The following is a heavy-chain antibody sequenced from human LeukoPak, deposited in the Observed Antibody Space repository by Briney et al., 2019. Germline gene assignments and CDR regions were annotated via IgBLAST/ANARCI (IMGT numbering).Heavy chain of an antibody. V-gene: IGHV1-8*01. CDR3: ARGRRGVRGVIKVEIFDY. Sequence: ASVKVSCKASGYTFTSYDINWVRQATGQGLEWMGWMNPNSGNTGYAQKFQGRVTMTRNTSISTAYMELSSLRSEDTAVYYCARGRRGVRGVIKVEIFDYWGQGTLVTVSS. CDR1: GYTFTSYD. J-gene: IGHJ4*02. CDR2: MNPNSGNT. D-gene: IGHD3-10*01.